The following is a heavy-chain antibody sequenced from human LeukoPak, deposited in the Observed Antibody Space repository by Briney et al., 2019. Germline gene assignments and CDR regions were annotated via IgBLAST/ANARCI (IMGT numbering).Heavy chain of an antibody. CDR2: ISWNSGSI. CDR3: AKGSGDSCFSPLDS. Sequence: GRSLRLSCAASGFTFDDYAMHWVRQAPGKGLEWVSGISWNSGSIGYADSVKGRFTISRDNSKNTLSLQMNSLRAEDTAVYYCAKGSGDSCFSPLDSWGQGTLVTVSS. V-gene: IGHV3-9*01. D-gene: IGHD2-15*01. CDR1: GFTFDDYA. J-gene: IGHJ4*02.